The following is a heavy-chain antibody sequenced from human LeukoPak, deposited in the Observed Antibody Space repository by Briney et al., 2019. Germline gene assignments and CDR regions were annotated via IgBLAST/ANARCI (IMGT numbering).Heavy chain of an antibody. V-gene: IGHV4-59*12. Sequence: PSETLSLTCTVSGGSISSYYWSWIRQPPGKGLEWIGYIYYSGSTNYNPSLKSRVTMSVDTSKNQFSLKLSSVTAADTAVYYCARDPLGIYIDYWGQGTLVTVSS. D-gene: IGHD7-27*01. CDR2: IYYSGST. CDR3: ARDPLGIYIDY. CDR1: GGSISSYY. J-gene: IGHJ4*02.